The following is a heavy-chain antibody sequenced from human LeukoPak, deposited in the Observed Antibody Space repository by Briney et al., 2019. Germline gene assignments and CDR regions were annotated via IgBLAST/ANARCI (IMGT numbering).Heavy chain of an antibody. CDR1: GYTFSSYW. Sequence: GESLRISCKGSGYTFSSYWIGWVRQMPGKGLEWMGIIYPGDSDTRHSPSLQGQVTISVDTSIGTAYLQWSSLKASDTAIYYCARQNDFRLDYWGQGTLVTVSS. J-gene: IGHJ4*02. V-gene: IGHV5-51*01. D-gene: IGHD3-3*01. CDR3: ARQNDFRLDY. CDR2: IYPGDSDT.